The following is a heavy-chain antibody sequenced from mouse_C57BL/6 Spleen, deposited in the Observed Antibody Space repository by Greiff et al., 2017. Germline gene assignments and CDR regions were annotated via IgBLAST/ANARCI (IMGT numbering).Heavy chain of an antibody. CDR3: ARFGAYYVSRGYFDY. Sequence: QVPLQQSGAELMKPGASVKLSCKATGYTFNGYWIEWVKQRPGNGLEWIGEILPGSGSTNYNEKVKGKATFTADTSSNTAYMQLSSLTTEDSAIYYCARFGAYYVSRGYFDYWGQGTPLTVSS. D-gene: IGHD1-1*01. CDR2: ILPGSGST. CDR1: GYTFNGYW. V-gene: IGHV1-9*01. J-gene: IGHJ2*01.